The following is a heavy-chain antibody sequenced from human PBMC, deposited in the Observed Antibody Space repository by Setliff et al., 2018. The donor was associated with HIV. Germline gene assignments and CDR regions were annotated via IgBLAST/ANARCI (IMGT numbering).Heavy chain of an antibody. CDR2: ISWDGGST. CDR3: AKSNDYYYAFDY. Sequence: GGSLRLSCAASGFTFDDYAMHWVRQAPGKGLEWVSLISWDGGSTYYADSVKGRFTISRDNSKNSLYLQMNSLRAEDTALYYCAKSNDYYYAFDYWGQGTLVTVSS. CDR1: GFTFDDYA. J-gene: IGHJ4*02. V-gene: IGHV3-43D*04. D-gene: IGHD3-22*01.